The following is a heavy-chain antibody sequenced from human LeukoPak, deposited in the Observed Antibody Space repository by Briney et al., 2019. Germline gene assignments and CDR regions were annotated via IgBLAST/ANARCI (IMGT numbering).Heavy chain of an antibody. D-gene: IGHD6-13*01. J-gene: IGHJ2*01. Sequence: SETLSLTCTVSGGSISSSSYYWGWIRQPPGKGLEWIGSIYYSGSTYYNPSLKSRVTISVDTSKNQFSLKLSSVTAADTAVYYCARGYSSSWSPFDLWGRGTLVTVSS. CDR2: IYYSGST. V-gene: IGHV4-39*07. CDR3: ARGYSSSWSPFDL. CDR1: GGSISSSSYY.